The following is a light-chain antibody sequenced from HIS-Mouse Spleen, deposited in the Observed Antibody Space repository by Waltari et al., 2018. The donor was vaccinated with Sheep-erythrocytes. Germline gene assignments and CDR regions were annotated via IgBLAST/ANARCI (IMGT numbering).Light chain of an antibody. CDR2: EGS. V-gene: IGLV2-23*01. J-gene: IGLJ3*02. CDR1: SRDVGCYNL. CDR3: CSYAGSSTPWV. Sequence: QSALTQPASVSGSPGQSITISCTGTSRDVGCYNLVSGYQQHPGKAPKLMIYEGSKRPSGVSNRFSGSKSGNTASLTISGLQAEDEADYYCCSYAGSSTPWVFGGGTKLTVL.